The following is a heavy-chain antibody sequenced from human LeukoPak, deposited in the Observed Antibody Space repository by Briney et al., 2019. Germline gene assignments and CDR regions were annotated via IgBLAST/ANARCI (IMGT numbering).Heavy chain of an antibody. CDR2: MNPNNGNK. CDR3: ARVGHYYGSGSSYTYYYYYMDV. D-gene: IGHD3-10*01. CDR1: GYTFTSYD. J-gene: IGHJ6*03. V-gene: IGHV1-8*03. Sequence: GASVKVSCKASGYTFTSYDINWVRQATGQGLEWIGWMNPNNGNKAYAQKFQGRVTITRNTSISTAYMELSSLRSEDTDLYYCARVGHYYGSGSSYTYYYYYMDVWGKGTAVTVSS.